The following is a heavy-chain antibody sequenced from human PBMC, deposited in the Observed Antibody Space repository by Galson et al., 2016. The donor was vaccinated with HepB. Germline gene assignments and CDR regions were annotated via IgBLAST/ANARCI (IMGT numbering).Heavy chain of an antibody. Sequence: CAISGDSVSTIYATWDWVRQSPSRGLEWLGRTYYRTKWYTDYALSVKRRISINPETSKNQFSLQLSSVTPEDTAVYYCVRLIGNSWFDSWGQGTLVTVSS. CDR2: TYYRTKWYT. V-gene: IGHV6-1*01. CDR3: VRLIGNSWFDS. CDR1: GDSVSTIYAT. D-gene: IGHD2-15*01. J-gene: IGHJ5*01.